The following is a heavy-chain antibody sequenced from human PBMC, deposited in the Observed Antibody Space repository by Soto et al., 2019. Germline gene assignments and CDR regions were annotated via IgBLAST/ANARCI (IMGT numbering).Heavy chain of an antibody. Sequence: QVQLQESGPGLVTPSQTLSLTCTVSGGSISSGGYYWSWISQHPGKGLEWIGYIYYSGSTYYNPSLTSRVALSVDTAKNQFSLKLSSVTAADTAVYYCARGPGTMAKIDYWGQGTLVTVSS. CDR3: ARGPGTMAKIDY. CDR2: IYYSGST. CDR1: GGSISSGGYY. V-gene: IGHV4-31*03. J-gene: IGHJ4*02. D-gene: IGHD3-10*01.